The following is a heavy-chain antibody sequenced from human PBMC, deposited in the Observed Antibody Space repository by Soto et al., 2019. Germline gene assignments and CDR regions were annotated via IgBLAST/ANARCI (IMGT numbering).Heavy chain of an antibody. CDR3: ARVGRYCSGGSCYGSGRFDP. J-gene: IGHJ5*02. CDR2: IYYTGST. CDR1: GGSISSGDYY. D-gene: IGHD2-15*01. V-gene: IGHV4-30-4*01. Sequence: PSETLSLTCTVSGGSISSGDYYWSWIRQPPGKGLEWIGYIYYTGSTYYIPSLKSRVTISVDTSKNQFSLKLTSVTAADTVVYYCARVGRYCSGGSCYGSGRFDPWGQGTLVTVSS.